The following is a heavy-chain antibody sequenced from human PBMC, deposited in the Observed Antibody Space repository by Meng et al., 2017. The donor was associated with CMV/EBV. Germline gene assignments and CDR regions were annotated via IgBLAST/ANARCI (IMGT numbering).Heavy chain of an antibody. D-gene: IGHD6-13*01. Sequence: GGSLRLSCAASGFTFDDYGMSWVRQAPGKGPEWVSGINWNGGSTGYADSVKGRFTISRDNAKNSLYLQMNSLRAEDTALYHCARVAAAGDFDYWGQGTLVTVSS. CDR1: GFTFDDYG. CDR2: INWNGGST. J-gene: IGHJ4*02. V-gene: IGHV3-20*01. CDR3: ARVAAAGDFDY.